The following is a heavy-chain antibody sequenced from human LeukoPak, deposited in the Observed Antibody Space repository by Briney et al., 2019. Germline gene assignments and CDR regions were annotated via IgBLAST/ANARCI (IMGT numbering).Heavy chain of an antibody. D-gene: IGHD6-19*01. CDR1: GFTFSHAW. V-gene: IGHV3-15*01. Sequence: GGSLRLSCAASGFTFSHAWMTWVRQAPGKGLEWVGRIKSEISGGTTDYAAPVKGRFTISRDDSRSTLYLQMNSLKTEDTAVYYCTTDHYIAVTGAAKFDYWGQGTLVTVSS. CDR2: IKSEISGGTT. J-gene: IGHJ4*02. CDR3: TTDHYIAVTGAAKFDY.